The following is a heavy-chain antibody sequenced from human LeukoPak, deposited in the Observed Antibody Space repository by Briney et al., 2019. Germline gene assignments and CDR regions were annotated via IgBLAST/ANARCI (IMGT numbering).Heavy chain of an antibody. V-gene: IGHV3-23*01. CDR3: AKGYSGYDPFDY. CDR1: GFTFSIYA. D-gene: IGHD5-12*01. CDR2: IRGSGGST. J-gene: IGHJ4*02. Sequence: PGGSLRLSCAASGFTFSIYAMNWVRQAPGKGLEWVSAIRGSGGSTFYADSVKGRFTISRDSSKNTLYLQMNSLRAEDTAVYYCAKGYSGYDPFDYWGQGTLVTVSS.